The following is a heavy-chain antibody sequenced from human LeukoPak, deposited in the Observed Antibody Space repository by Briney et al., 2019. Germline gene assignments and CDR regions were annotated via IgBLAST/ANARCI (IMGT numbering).Heavy chain of an antibody. CDR2: IYSGGST. D-gene: IGHD5-18*01. J-gene: IGHJ4*02. CDR3: ARARVTPYFDY. CDR1: GFTVSSNY. Sequence: GGSLRLSCAASGFTVSSNYMGWVRQAPGKGLEWVSVIYSGGSTYYADSVKGRFTISRDNSKNTLYLQMNSLRAEDTAVYYCARARVTPYFDYWGQGTLVTVSS. V-gene: IGHV3-66*01.